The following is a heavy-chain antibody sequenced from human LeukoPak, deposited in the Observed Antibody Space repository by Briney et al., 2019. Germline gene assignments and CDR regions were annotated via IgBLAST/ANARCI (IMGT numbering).Heavy chain of an antibody. J-gene: IGHJ4*02. CDR2: ISGSGGST. CDR3: AKDRSIAVAGTIDY. D-gene: IGHD6-19*01. V-gene: IGHV3-23*01. CDR1: GFTFSSYA. Sequence: GGSLRLSCSASGFTFSSYAMHWVRQAPGKGLEWVSAISGSGGSTYYADSVEGRFTISRDNSKNTLYLQMNSLRAEDTAVYYCAKDRSIAVAGTIDYWGQGTLVTVSS.